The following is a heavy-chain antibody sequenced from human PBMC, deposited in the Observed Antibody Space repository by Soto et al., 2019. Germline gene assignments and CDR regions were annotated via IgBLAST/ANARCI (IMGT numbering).Heavy chain of an antibody. Sequence: SETLSLTCTVSGGSISSYYWSWIRQSAGQGLEWIGRIYPGGSTNYNPSLKSRVTMSADTSKNQFSLRLTSVTAADTAVYYCARVNVGPPGGGSWIMPFDFWGQGTLVTVSS. D-gene: IGHD2-15*01. CDR1: GGSISSYY. CDR3: ARVNVGPPGGGSWIMPFDF. J-gene: IGHJ4*02. V-gene: IGHV4-4*07. CDR2: IYPGGST.